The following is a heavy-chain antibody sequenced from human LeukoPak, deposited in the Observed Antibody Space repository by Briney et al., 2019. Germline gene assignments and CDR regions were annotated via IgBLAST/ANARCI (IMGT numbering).Heavy chain of an antibody. CDR1: GGSISSSSYY. V-gene: IGHV4-39*07. CDR3: ARDRTYGGNSGVDY. Sequence: NPSETLSLTCTVSGGSISSSSYYWGWIRQPPGKGLEWIGSIYYSGSTYYNPSLKSRVTISVDTSKNQFSLKLSPVTAADTAVYYCARDRTYGGNSGVDYWGQGTLVTVSS. CDR2: IYYSGST. D-gene: IGHD4-23*01. J-gene: IGHJ4*02.